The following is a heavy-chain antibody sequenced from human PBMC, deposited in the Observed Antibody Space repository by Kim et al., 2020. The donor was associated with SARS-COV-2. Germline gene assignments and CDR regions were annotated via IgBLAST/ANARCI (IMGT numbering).Heavy chain of an antibody. CDR3: ARGRSGGAFDI. D-gene: IGHD3-10*01. V-gene: IGHV3-21*01. Sequence: GGSLRLSCAASGFTFSSYSMNWVRQAPGKGLEWVSSISSSSSYIYYADSVKGRFTISRDNAKNSLYLQMNSLRAEDTAVYYCARGRSGGAFDIWGQGTMVTVSS. J-gene: IGHJ3*02. CDR2: ISSSSSYI. CDR1: GFTFSSYS.